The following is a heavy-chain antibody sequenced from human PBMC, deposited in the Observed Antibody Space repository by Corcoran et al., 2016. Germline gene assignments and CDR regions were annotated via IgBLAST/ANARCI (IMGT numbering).Heavy chain of an antibody. J-gene: IGHJ4*02. D-gene: IGHD3-10*01. Sequence: EVQLVESGGGVVRPGGSLRLSCAASGFTFDGHGMSWVRQAPGKGLEWVSGIYWNGGRVDYADSVKGRFTISRDNGKNSLYLQLNSLRVEDTAFYHCARGGGSYTGTPFDYWGQGTLITVSS. CDR1: GFTFDGHG. CDR3: ARGGGSYTGTPFDY. CDR2: IYWNGGRV. V-gene: IGHV3-20*01.